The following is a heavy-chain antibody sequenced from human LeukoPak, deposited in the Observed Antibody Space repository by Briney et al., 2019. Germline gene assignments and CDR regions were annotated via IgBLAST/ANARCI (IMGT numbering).Heavy chain of an antibody. CDR3: ARGGNWDYYYGMDV. V-gene: IGHV3-48*03. CDR1: GFTFSSYE. J-gene: IGHJ6*02. Sequence: GGSLRLSCAASGFTFSSYEMNWVRQAPGKGMEWVSSISSTIYYADSMKGRFTISRDNAKNSLYLQMSSLRAEDTGVYYCARGGNWDYYYGMDVWGQGATVTVSS. D-gene: IGHD7-27*01. CDR2: ISSTI.